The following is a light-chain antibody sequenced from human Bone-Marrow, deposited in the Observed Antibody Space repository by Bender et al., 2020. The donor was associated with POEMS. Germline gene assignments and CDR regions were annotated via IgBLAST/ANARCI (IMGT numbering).Light chain of an antibody. CDR3: AVWDDSLNGWV. CDR1: SSNIGAHA. V-gene: IGLV1-44*01. CDR2: SSH. J-gene: IGLJ3*02. Sequence: QSVLTQPPSASGTPGQRVTISCSGGSSNIGAHAVNWYQHLPGTAPKLRIYSSHRRPSEVPDRLSGSRSGTSASLAISGLQTEGEADYYCAVWDDSLNGWVFGGGTKLTVL.